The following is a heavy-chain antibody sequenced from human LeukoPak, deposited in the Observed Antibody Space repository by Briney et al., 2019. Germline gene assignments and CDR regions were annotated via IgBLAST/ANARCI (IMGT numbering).Heavy chain of an antibody. J-gene: IGHJ4*02. Sequence: GGSRRLSCAVSGITLSNYGMSWVRQAPGKGLVWVSRINSDGSSTSYADSVKGRFTISRDNAKNTLYLQMNSLRAEDTAVYYCAWAYSFDYWGQGTLVTVSS. CDR1: GITLSNYG. CDR2: INSDGSST. CDR3: AWAYSFDY. V-gene: IGHV3-74*01.